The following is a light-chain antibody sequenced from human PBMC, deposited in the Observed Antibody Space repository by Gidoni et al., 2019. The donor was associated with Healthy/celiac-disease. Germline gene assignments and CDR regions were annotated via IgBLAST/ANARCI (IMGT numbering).Light chain of an antibody. V-gene: IGKV3-11*01. CDR3: QQRSNWPEIT. J-gene: IGKJ5*01. Sequence: ELVLTQSPATLSLSPGERATLSCRASQSVSSYLAWYQQKPGQAPRLLIYDASNRATGIPARFSGSGSGTDFTLTISSLEPEDFAVYYCQQRSNWPEITFGQXTRLEIK. CDR2: DAS. CDR1: QSVSSY.